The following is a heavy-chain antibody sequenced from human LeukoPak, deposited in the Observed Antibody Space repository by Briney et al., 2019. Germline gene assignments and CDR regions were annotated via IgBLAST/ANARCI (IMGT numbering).Heavy chain of an antibody. CDR2: VYSGGST. D-gene: IGHD6-19*01. V-gene: IGHV3-53*01. J-gene: IGHJ4*02. CDR3: ARGGYSSGWYRD. CDR1: GFTVSTNY. Sequence: PGGSLRLSCAASGFTVSTNYMNWVRQAPGKGLEGVSVVYSGGSTYYADSVKGRIIISRDNSKNTLYLQMSSLRAEDTAFYYCARGGYSSGWYRDWGQGTLVTVSS.